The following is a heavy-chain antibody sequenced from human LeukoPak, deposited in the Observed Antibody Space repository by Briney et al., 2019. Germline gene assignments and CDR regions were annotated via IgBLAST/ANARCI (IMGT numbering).Heavy chain of an antibody. Sequence: PSETLSLTCTVSGGSISSYYWSWIRQTPGKGLEWIGYIYYSGSTNFNPSLKSRVTISVDTSKNQFSLKMSSVTAADTAVYFCARGGPPGYYYDYYMDVWGKGTTVTISS. CDR2: IYYSGST. J-gene: IGHJ6*03. CDR1: GGSISSYY. V-gene: IGHV4-59*01. CDR3: ARGGPPGYYYDYYMDV.